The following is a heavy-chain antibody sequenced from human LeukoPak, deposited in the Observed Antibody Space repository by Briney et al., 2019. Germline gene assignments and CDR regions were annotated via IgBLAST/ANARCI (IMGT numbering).Heavy chain of an antibody. D-gene: IGHD3-22*01. V-gene: IGHV4-39*07. Sequence: PSETLSLTCTVSGGSINSTNYYWGWIRQPPGKGLEWIGSIYYSGSTNYNPSLKSRVTISVDTSKNQFSLKLSSVTAADTAVYYCASLYPISYYDSSGYYKSFDYWGQGTLVTVSS. CDR1: GGSINSTNYY. CDR3: ASLYPISYYDSSGYYKSFDY. CDR2: IYYSGST. J-gene: IGHJ4*02.